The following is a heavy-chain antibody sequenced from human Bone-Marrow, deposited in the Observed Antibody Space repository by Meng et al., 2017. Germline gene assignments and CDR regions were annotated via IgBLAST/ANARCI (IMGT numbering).Heavy chain of an antibody. CDR2: IYYSGST. CDR3: ARDHRRSGWCGY. D-gene: IGHD6-19*01. Sequence: SETLSLTCTVSGGSISSSSYYWGWIRQPPGKGLEWIGSIYYSGSTYYNPSLKSRVTISVDTSKNQFSLKLSSVTAADTAVYYCARDHRRSGWCGYWGQGTLVTVSS. J-gene: IGHJ4*02. CDR1: GGSISSSSYY. V-gene: IGHV4-39*07.